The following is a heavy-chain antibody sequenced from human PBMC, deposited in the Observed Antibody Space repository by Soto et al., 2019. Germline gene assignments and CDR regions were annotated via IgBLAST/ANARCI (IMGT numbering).Heavy chain of an antibody. J-gene: IGHJ6*02. V-gene: IGHV4-61*08. CDR3: ARSPNYYYYGFDV. Sequence: SKTLSLTCTVSGGSVSSGDYFWSWLRQSPGKRLEWIAYIYYSGSTNYNPSLKIRATISVDTSKSQVSLTLTSMTAADAALYYCARSPNYYYYGFDVWGQGTAVTVSS. D-gene: IGHD3-10*01. CDR1: GGSVSSGDYF. CDR2: IYYSGST.